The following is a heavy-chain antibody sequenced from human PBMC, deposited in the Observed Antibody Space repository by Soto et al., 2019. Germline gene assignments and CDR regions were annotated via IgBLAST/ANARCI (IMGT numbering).Heavy chain of an antibody. CDR3: ARVFPPFFYNWNSRDPYWFDP. V-gene: IGHV4-34*01. CDR2: INHSGST. Sequence: KSSETLSLTCAVYGGSFSGYYWSWIRQPPGKGLEWIGEINHSGSTNYNPSLKSRVTISVDTSKNQFSLKLSSVTAADTAVYYCARVFPPFFYNWNSRDPYWFDPWGQGTLVTVSS. CDR1: GGSFSGYY. D-gene: IGHD1-7*01. J-gene: IGHJ5*02.